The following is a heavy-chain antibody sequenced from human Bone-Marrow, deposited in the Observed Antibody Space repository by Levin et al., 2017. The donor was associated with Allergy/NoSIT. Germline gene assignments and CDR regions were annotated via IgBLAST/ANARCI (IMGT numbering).Heavy chain of an antibody. Sequence: SETLSLTCSVSGDSISTSDWWSWVRQSPGKGLEWIGEIFYDGSTNYNPSLKSRITISMDMSKNQFSLKLTSLTSADTAVYYCARASWFGQFPLDYWGQGILVTVSS. CDR1: GDSISTSDW. CDR3: ARASWFGQFPLDY. D-gene: IGHD3-10*01. CDR2: IFYDGST. J-gene: IGHJ4*02. V-gene: IGHV4-4*02.